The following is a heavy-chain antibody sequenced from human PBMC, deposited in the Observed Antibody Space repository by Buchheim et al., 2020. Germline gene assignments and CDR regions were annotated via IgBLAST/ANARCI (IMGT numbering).Heavy chain of an antibody. CDR3: ARGPLAVAGNYYYYYGMDV. J-gene: IGHJ6*02. CDR1: GGSISNYY. V-gene: IGHV4-59*01. D-gene: IGHD6-19*01. Sequence: QVQLQESDPGLVKPSETLSLTCTVSGGSISNYYWSWIRQPPGKGLEWIGYVYYSGTTNSGSTNYNPSLKSRVTISVDTSRNKFSLKLNSVTAADTAVYCCARGPLAVAGNYYYYYGMDVWGQGTT. CDR2: VYYSGTTNSGST.